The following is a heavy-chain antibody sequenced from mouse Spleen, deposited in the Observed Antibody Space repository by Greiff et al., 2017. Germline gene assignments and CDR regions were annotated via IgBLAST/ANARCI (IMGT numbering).Heavy chain of an antibody. CDR2: ISSGGSYT. J-gene: IGHJ2*01. CDR1: GFTFSSYA. V-gene: IGHV5-9-3*01. Sequence: VQLKESGGGLVKPGGSLKLSCAASGFTFSSYAMSWVRQTPEKRLEWVATISSGGSYTYYPDSVKGRFTISRDNAKNTLYLQMSSLRSEDTAMYYCARRGGNYDDYWGQGTTLTVSS. CDR3: ARRGGNYDDY.